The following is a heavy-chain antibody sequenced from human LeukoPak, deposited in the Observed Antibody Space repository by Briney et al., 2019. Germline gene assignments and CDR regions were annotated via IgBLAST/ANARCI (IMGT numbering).Heavy chain of an antibody. Sequence: ASVKVSCKASGYTFTSYGISWVRQAPGPGLGWMGWISAYNSNTNYAQKLQGRVTMTTDTTTSTAYMVLRSLRSDDTAVEYRASDVQYYYDSSGYDAFDICRQGTMVTVSS. CDR3: ASDVQYYYDSSGYDAFDI. CDR1: GYTFTSYG. D-gene: IGHD3-22*01. CDR2: ISAYNSNT. V-gene: IGHV1-18*01. J-gene: IGHJ3*02.